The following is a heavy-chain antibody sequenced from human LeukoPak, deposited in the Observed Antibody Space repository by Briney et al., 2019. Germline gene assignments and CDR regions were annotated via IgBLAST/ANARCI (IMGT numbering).Heavy chain of an antibody. CDR1: GGSISSYY. Sequence: SETLSLTCTVSGGSISSYYWSWIRQPPGKGLEWIGYIYYSGSTNYNPSLKSRVTISVDTSKNQFSLKLSSVTAADTAVYYCATRGAGYCSGGSCYYLDYWGQGTLVTVSS. D-gene: IGHD2-15*01. V-gene: IGHV4-59*12. CDR2: IYYSGST. J-gene: IGHJ4*02. CDR3: ATRGAGYCSGGSCYYLDY.